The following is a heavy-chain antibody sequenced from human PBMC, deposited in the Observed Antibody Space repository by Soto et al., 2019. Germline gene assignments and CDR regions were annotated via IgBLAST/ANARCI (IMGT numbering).Heavy chain of an antibody. J-gene: IGHJ4*01. D-gene: IGHD3-10*01. V-gene: IGHV3-7*01. Sequence: EVQLVESGGGLVQPGGSLRRSCAASGFTFGNYWMSWVRQAPGKGLEWVATIKHDASEKKYVDSVKGRFTMSRDNAKNSLYLQMDSLRAEDPAVSYCARDSGYGSGNSVNNYLDYWGHGTLVTVSP. CDR1: GFTFGNYW. CDR2: IKHDASEK. CDR3: ARDSGYGSGNSVNNYLDY.